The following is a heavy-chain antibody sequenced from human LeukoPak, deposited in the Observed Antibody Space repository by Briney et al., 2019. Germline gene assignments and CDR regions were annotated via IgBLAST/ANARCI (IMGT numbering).Heavy chain of an antibody. J-gene: IGHJ4*02. Sequence: GGSLRLSCAASGFTFSSYWMHWVRQAPGKGLVWVSRINSDGSSTSYADSVKGRFTISRDNAKNTLYLQMNSLKTEDTAVYYCTTVAITMIVGVWDWGQGTLVTVSS. D-gene: IGHD3-22*01. CDR2: INSDGSST. V-gene: IGHV3-74*01. CDR3: TTVAITMIVGVWD. CDR1: GFTFSSYW.